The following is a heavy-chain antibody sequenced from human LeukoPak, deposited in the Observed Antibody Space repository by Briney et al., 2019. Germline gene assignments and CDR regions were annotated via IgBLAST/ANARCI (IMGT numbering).Heavy chain of an antibody. V-gene: IGHV1-18*01. CDR1: GYTFTSYG. J-gene: IGHJ6*03. D-gene: IGHD3-3*01. Sequence: GASVKVSCKASGYTFTSYGISWVRQAPGQGLEWMGWISAYNGNTNYAQKLQGRVTMTTNTSTSTAYMELRSLRSEDTAVYYCERCGGEYYDFWSVYFSYYYYYMDVWGKGTTVTVSS. CDR3: ERCGGEYYDFWSVYFSYYYYYMDV. CDR2: ISAYNGNT.